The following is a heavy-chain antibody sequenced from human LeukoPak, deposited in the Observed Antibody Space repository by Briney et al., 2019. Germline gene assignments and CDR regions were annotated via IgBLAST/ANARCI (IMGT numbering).Heavy chain of an antibody. V-gene: IGHV4-28*01. D-gene: IGHD3-3*02. CDR1: GYSISSNHW. Sequence: KSSETLSLTCAVSGYSISSNHWWGWIRQPPGKGLEWIAYIFYAGSTYYNPSLKSRVTMSVDTSKNQCSLSLSSVTAVDTAVYYCARIGPILGAAWVDYWGQGTLVSVSS. J-gene: IGHJ4*02. CDR2: IFYAGST. CDR3: ARIGPILGAAWVDY.